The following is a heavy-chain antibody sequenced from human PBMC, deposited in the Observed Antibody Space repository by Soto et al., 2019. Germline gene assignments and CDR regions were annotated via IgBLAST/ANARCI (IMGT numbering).Heavy chain of an antibody. D-gene: IGHD1-20*01. J-gene: IGHJ4*02. V-gene: IGHV3-23*01. CDR3: AKNGNPFGIGSQALVDD. Sequence: PGGSLRLSCAASGFTFSSYAMSWVRQAPGKGLEWVSAISGSGGSTYYADSVKGRFTISRDNSKNTLYLQMNSLRAEDTAVYYCAKNGNPFGIGSQALVDDWGQGTLVTVSS. CDR2: ISGSGGST. CDR1: GFTFSSYA.